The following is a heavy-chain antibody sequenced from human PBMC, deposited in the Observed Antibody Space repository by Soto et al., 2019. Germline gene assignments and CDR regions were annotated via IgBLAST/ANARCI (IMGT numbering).Heavy chain of an antibody. CDR1: GFTFSSYS. J-gene: IGHJ4*02. CDR2: ISGSGQTT. Sequence: EVQLLESGGGSVQPGGSLMLSCPASGFTFSSYSLSWLRQAPGKGLEWVSGISGSGQTTHYKDSVKGRFTISRDNFRNTLYLKGNSLRAEDTAIYFCAKSRGDSWTTYFFDYWGQVALVTVSS. CDR3: AKSRGDSWTTYFFDY. V-gene: IGHV3-23*01. D-gene: IGHD4-4*01.